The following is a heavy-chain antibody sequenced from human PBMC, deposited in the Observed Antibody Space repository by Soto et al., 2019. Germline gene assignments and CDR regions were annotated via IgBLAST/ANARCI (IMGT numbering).Heavy chain of an antibody. J-gene: IGHJ4*02. Sequence: GGSLRLSCAASGFTFSTYWMHWVRQAPGKGLVWVAHINSDGSSTNYADSVKGRFTISRDNAKKTLYLQMNSLRDEDTAVYYYATQGYFYDTSGYLEDFDYWGQGTLVTVSS. CDR2: INSDGSST. V-gene: IGHV3-74*01. CDR1: GFTFSTYW. CDR3: ATQGYFYDTSGYLEDFDY. D-gene: IGHD3-22*01.